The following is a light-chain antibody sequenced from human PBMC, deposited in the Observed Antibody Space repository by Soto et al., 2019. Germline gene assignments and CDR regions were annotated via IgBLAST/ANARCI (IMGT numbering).Light chain of an antibody. CDR2: RNN. Sequence: VLTQPPSASGTPGQRVTISCSGSSSNIGSNYVYWYQQLPGTAPKLLIYRNNQRPSGVPDRFSGSKSGTSASLAISGLRSEDEADYYCAAWDDSLSGRVFGGGTKVTVL. CDR1: SSNIGSNY. J-gene: IGLJ3*02. V-gene: IGLV1-47*01. CDR3: AAWDDSLSGRV.